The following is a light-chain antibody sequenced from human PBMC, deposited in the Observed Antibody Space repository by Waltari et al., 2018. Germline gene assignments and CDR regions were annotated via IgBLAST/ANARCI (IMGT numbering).Light chain of an antibody. CDR3: QQYGTSPLT. Sequence: ECVLTQSPGTLSLSPGERATLSCRASQTVRYNYLAWYQQKPGQAPRLLMYGASSRATGVPDRFSGSGSGTDFTLTISRLEPEDFAVYYCQQYGTSPLTFCPGTKVVIK. J-gene: IGKJ3*01. CDR1: QTVRYNY. CDR2: GAS. V-gene: IGKV3-20*01.